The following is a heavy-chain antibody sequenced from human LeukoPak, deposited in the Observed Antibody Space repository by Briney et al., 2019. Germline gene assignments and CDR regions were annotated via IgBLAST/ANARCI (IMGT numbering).Heavy chain of an antibody. V-gene: IGHV1-18*01. CDR2: ISAYNGNT. D-gene: IGHD3-22*01. J-gene: IGHJ4*02. CDR1: GYTFTSYG. Sequence: ASVKVSCKGSGYTFTSYGISWVRQAPGQGLEWVGWISAYNGNTNYAQKLQGRVSMTTDTSTSTTYMEMRSLRSDDTAVYYCARVLSGGQYYYNNDGYYPFDYWGQGTLVTVSS. CDR3: ARVLSGGQYYYNNDGYYPFDY.